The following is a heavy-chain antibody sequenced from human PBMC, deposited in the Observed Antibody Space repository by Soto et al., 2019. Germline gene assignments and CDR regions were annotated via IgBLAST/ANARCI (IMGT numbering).Heavy chain of an antibody. D-gene: IGHD5-12*01. Sequence: SQTLSLTCAISGDSVSSNSAAWNWIRQSPSRGLEWLGRTYYRSKWYNDYAVSVKSRITINPDTSKNQFSLQLNSVTPEDTAVYYCARDPSLGPIVATITDNWFDPWGQGTLVTGSS. CDR1: GDSVSSNSAA. CDR3: ARDPSLGPIVATITDNWFDP. V-gene: IGHV6-1*01. CDR2: TYYRSKWYN. J-gene: IGHJ5*02.